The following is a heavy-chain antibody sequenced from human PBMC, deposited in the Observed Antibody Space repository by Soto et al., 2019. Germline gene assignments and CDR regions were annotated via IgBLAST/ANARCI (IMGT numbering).Heavy chain of an antibody. CDR2: IYWDGDK. V-gene: IGHV2-5*02. CDR1: GLSLSTNGVG. CDR3: ARRRDGTYALHY. Sequence: QITLKESGPTLVKPTQTLTLTCTFSGLSLSTNGVGVGWIRQPPGKALEWLALIYWDGDKRYSPSLRSRLTLTNATSKNQVVLTMTNMHPVDTATYYCARRRDGTYALHYWRQGTLVTVAS. D-gene: IGHD1-26*01. J-gene: IGHJ4*02.